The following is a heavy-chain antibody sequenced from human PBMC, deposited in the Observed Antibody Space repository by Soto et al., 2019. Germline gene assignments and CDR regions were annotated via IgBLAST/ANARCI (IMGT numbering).Heavy chain of an antibody. J-gene: IGHJ5*02. Sequence: GASVKVSCKASGYTFTSYYMHWVRQAPGQGLEWMGIINPSGGSTSYAQKFQGRVTMTRDTSTSTVYMELSSLRSEDTAVYYCARDPGRIAAAGNSGFDPWGQGTLVTVSS. V-gene: IGHV1-46*03. CDR3: ARDPGRIAAAGNSGFDP. D-gene: IGHD6-13*01. CDR2: INPSGGST. CDR1: GYTFTSYY.